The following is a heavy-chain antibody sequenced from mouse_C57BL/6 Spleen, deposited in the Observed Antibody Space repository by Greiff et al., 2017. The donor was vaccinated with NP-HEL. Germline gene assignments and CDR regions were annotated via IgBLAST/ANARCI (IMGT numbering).Heavy chain of an antibody. CDR3: ARERRPRAMDY. CDR1: GFNIKNTY. D-gene: IGHD2-12*01. J-gene: IGHJ4*01. V-gene: IGHV14-3*01. CDR2: IDPANGNT. Sequence: LVESVAELVRPGASVKLSCTASGFNIKNTYMHWVKQRPEQGLERIGRIDPANGNTKDDPKFQGKATITADTSPNTAYLQLSSLTSEETAIYYCARERRPRAMDYWGQGTSVTVSS.